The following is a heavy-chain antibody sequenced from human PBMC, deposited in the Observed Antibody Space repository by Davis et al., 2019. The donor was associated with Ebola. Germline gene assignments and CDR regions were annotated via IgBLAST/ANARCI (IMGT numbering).Heavy chain of an antibody. Sequence: ASVKVSCKASGYTFTGYYMHWVRQAPGQGLEWMGWINPNSGGTNYAQKFQGWVTMTRDTSISTAYMELSRLRSDDTAVYYCARLRTVRLQYAMDVWGQGTTVTVSS. V-gene: IGHV1-2*04. D-gene: IGHD4-17*01. J-gene: IGHJ6*02. CDR3: ARLRTVRLQYAMDV. CDR2: INPNSGGT. CDR1: GYTFTGYY.